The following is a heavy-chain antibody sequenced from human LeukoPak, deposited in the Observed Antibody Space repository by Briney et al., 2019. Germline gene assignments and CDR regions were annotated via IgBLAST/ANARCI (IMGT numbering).Heavy chain of an antibody. CDR2: IKQDGSDK. CDR1: GFTFSSFY. CDR3: ARGGGLDV. D-gene: IGHD3-16*01. V-gene: IGHV3-7*03. J-gene: IGHJ6*02. Sequence: GGSLRLFCAASGFTFSSFYMTWVRQAPGKGLEWVATIKQDGSDKHYVDSVKGRFLISRDNAKNSLYLQMNSLRAEDTAVYFCARGGGLDVWGQGATVSVSS.